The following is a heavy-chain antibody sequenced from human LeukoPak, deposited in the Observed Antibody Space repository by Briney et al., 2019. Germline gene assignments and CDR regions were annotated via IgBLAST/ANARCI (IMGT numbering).Heavy chain of an antibody. CDR3: ARGGASSLPFDF. Sequence: PSETLSLTCAVSGASISSHYWGWIRQPPGKALEWIAYTSHTGYTNYSPSFKSRVAISLDTSKQQFSLNLNSVTAADTAVYSCARGGASSLPFDFWGPGILVTVSS. CDR2: TSHTGYT. CDR1: GASISSHY. J-gene: IGHJ4*02. V-gene: IGHV4-59*11. D-gene: IGHD6-6*01.